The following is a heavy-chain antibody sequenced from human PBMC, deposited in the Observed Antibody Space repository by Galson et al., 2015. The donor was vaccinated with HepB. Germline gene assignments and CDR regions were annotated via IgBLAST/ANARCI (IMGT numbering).Heavy chain of an antibody. J-gene: IGHJ4*02. CDR1: GFTFSSYA. D-gene: IGHD3-3*01. V-gene: IGHV3-23*01. CDR2: ISGSGGST. Sequence: SLRLSCAASGFTFSSYAMSWVRQAPGKGLEWVSAISGSGGSTYYADSVKGRFTISRDNSKNTLYLQMNSLRAEDTAVYYCAKVYWFWSGYYRGDERLLGYYFDYWGQGTLVTVSS. CDR3: AKVYWFWSGYYRGDERLLGYYFDY.